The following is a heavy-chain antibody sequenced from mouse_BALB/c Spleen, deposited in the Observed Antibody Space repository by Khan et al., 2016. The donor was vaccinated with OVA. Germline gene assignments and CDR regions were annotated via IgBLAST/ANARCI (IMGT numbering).Heavy chain of an antibody. J-gene: IGHJ3*01. CDR3: AREGAYYSYDGWFAF. Sequence: QMQLEESGSELARPGASVKMSCKASGYTFTSYTMHWVKQRPGQGLEWIGYINPSNGYTNYNQKFKDKATWNADKSSSTAYMQRSSLTSEDSAVYYCAREGAYYSYDGWFAFWGQGTLVTVSA. CDR1: GYTFTSYT. V-gene: IGHV1-4*01. CDR2: INPSNGYT. D-gene: IGHD2-12*01.